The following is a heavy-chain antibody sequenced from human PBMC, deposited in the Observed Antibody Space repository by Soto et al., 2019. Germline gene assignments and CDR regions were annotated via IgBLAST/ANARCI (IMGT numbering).Heavy chain of an antibody. D-gene: IGHD6-13*01. CDR2: ISGSGGST. CDR3: AKPLRVGSLVSASVDYYYYGMDV. J-gene: IGHJ6*02. CDR1: GFTFSSYA. V-gene: IGHV3-23*01. Sequence: GGSLRLSCAASGFTFSSYAMSWVRQAPGKGLEWVSAISGSGGSTYYADSVKGRFTISRDNSKNTMYLQMNSLRAEDTPVYYCAKPLRVGSLVSASVDYYYYGMDVWCQGPTVTVSS.